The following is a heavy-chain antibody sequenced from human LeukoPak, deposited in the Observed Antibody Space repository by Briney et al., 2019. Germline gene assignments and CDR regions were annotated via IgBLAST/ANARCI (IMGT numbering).Heavy chain of an antibody. CDR1: GYTFTSYG. J-gene: IGHJ4*02. V-gene: IGHV1-18*04. D-gene: IGHD5-18*01. Sequence: ASVKVSCEASGYTFTSYGISWVRQAPGQGLEWMGWISAYNGNTNYAQKLQGRVTMTTDTSTSTAYMELRSLRSDDTAVCYCARDPSVDTAIGFDYWGQGTLVTVSS. CDR3: ARDPSVDTAIGFDY. CDR2: ISAYNGNT.